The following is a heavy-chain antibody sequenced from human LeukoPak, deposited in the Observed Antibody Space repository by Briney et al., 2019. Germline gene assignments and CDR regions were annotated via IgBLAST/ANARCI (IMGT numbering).Heavy chain of an antibody. CDR2: ISSSGSSI. J-gene: IGHJ6*03. CDR1: GFTLNKYS. CDR3: ARRSPDCTRSSCDVFYYYYLDV. V-gene: IGHV3-21*05. Sequence: GGSLRLSCAVSGFTLNKYSMTWVRQAPGKGLEWVSYISSSGSSIFYADSVKGRFTLSRDNTKSSLFLQLNSLRVEDTAIYYCARRSPDCTRSSCDVFYYYYLDVWGKGTTVTVSS. D-gene: IGHD2-2*01.